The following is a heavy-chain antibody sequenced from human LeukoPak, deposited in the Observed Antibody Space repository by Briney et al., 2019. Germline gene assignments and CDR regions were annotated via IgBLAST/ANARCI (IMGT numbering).Heavy chain of an antibody. D-gene: IGHD1-14*01. V-gene: IGHV3-21*01. CDR2: FSPSTGYI. CDR1: GFTFSTYS. J-gene: IGHJ4*02. Sequence: GGSLRLSCAASGFTFSTYSMSWVRQAPGKGLEWVSSFSPSTGYIYYADSVKGRFTISRDNAKNSLYLQMNSLRAEHTAVYYCARKGPESLGYWGQGTLVTVSS. CDR3: ARKGPESLGY.